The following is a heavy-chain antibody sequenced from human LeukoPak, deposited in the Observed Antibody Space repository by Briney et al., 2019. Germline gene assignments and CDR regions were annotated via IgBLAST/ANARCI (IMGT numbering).Heavy chain of an antibody. V-gene: IGHV1-2*02. CDR3: AREPHYYDSSGYFLDY. D-gene: IGHD3-22*01. CDR2: INPNSGGT. CDR1: GYTFTSYY. Sequence: ASVKVSCKASGYTFTSYYMHWVRQAPGQGLEWMGWINPNSGGTNYAQKFQGRVTMTRDTSISTAYMELSRLRSDDTAVYYSAREPHYYDSSGYFLDYWGQGTLVTVSS. J-gene: IGHJ4*02.